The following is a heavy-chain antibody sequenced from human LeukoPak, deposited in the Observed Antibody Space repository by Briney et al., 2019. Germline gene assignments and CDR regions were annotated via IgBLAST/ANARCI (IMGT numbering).Heavy chain of an antibody. CDR3: AREGPRGNSQFDY. CDR2: IWYDGSNK. CDR1: GFTFSSYG. V-gene: IGHV3-33*01. Sequence: GGSLRLSCAASGFTFSSYGVHWVRQAPGKGLEWVALIWYDGSNKYYADSVKGRLTISRDNSKNTLYLQMNSLRAEDTAVYYCAREGPRGNSQFDYWGQGTLVTVSS. J-gene: IGHJ4*02.